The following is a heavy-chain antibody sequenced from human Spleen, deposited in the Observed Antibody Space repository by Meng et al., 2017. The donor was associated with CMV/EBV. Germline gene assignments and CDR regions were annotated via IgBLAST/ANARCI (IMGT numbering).Heavy chain of an antibody. Sequence: TVSCKASGYTFTDYAINWVRQATGQGLEWMGWIDPNSGGTNYAQKFQGRVTMTRDTSISTAYMELSRLRSDDTAVYYCARDGSLDYWGQGTLVTVSS. D-gene: IGHD1-26*01. J-gene: IGHJ4*02. CDR2: IDPNSGGT. V-gene: IGHV1-2*02. CDR3: ARDGSLDY. CDR1: GYTFTDYA.